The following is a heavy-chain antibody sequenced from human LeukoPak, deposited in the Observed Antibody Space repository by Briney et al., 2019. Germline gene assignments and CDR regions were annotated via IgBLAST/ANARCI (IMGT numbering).Heavy chain of an antibody. Sequence: GGSLRLSCAASGFTFSNYAMNWVRQAPGKGLEWVSTISGSGGSTYYADSVKGRFTISRDNSKNTLYLQMNSLRAEDTAVYYCAKSIAARPLFDYWGQGTLVTVSS. J-gene: IGHJ4*02. D-gene: IGHD6-6*01. CDR2: ISGSGGST. CDR3: AKSIAARPLFDY. V-gene: IGHV3-23*01. CDR1: GFTFSNYA.